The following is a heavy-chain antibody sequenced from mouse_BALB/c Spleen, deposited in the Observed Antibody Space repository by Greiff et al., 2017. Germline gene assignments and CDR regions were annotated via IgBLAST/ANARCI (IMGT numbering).Heavy chain of an antibody. V-gene: IGHV1-63*02. CDR1: GYTFTNYW. CDR2: IYPGGGYT. J-gene: IGHJ4*01. CDR3: ARGGYYYGSSPYYYAMDY. D-gene: IGHD1-1*01. Sequence: QVQLQQSGAELVRPGTSVKISCKASGYTFTNYWLGWVKQRPGHGLEWIGDIYPGGGYTNYNEKFKGKATLTADTSSSTAYMQLSSLTSEDSAVYCCARGGYYYGSSPYYYAMDYWGQGTSVTVSS.